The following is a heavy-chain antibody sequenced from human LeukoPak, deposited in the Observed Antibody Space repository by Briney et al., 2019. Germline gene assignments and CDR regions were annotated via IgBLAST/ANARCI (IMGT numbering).Heavy chain of an antibody. CDR3: ARDLSPPRGYSYGHDAFDI. Sequence: ASVKVSCKASGYTFTSYGISWVRQAPGQGLEWMGWISAYNGNTNYAQKLQGRVTMTTDTSTSTAYMELRSLRSDDTAVYYCARDLSPPRGYSYGHDAFDIWGQGTMVTVSS. D-gene: IGHD5-18*01. J-gene: IGHJ3*02. V-gene: IGHV1-18*01. CDR1: GYTFTSYG. CDR2: ISAYNGNT.